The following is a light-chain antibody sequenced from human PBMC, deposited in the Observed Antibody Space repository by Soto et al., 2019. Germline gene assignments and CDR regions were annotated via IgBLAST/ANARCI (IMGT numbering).Light chain of an antibody. V-gene: IGLV2-14*01. Sequence: QSALTQPASVSGSPGQSITISCTGTSSDVGGSNFVSWYQQHPDKAPKLMIYDVTYRPSGVSNRFSGSKSGNTASLTISGLQAEDEANYYCCSYTSSGTAVFGSGTKLTVL. CDR1: SSDVGGSNF. J-gene: IGLJ1*01. CDR2: DVT. CDR3: CSYTSSGTAV.